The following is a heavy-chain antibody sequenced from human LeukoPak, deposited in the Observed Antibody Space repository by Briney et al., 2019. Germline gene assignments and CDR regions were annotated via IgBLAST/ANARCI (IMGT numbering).Heavy chain of an antibody. CDR3: VRDLVWDTGRVDY. Sequence: PGGSLRLSCAASGFTLSSHWMSWVRQAPRKGLEWLANIKEDGSEKYYVDSVKGRFTISRDNAKNSLFLQMNSLRDEDTATYYCVRDLVWDTGRVDYWGQGTLVTVSS. V-gene: IGHV3-7*01. CDR2: IKEDGSEK. CDR1: GFTLSSHW. J-gene: IGHJ4*02. D-gene: IGHD3/OR15-3a*01.